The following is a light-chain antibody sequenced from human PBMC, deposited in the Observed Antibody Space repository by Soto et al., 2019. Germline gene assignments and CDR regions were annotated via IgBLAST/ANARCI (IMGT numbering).Light chain of an antibody. CDR1: ESISRW. Sequence: DLQITHSPSSLSASVSYRVTIICQASESISRWLAWYQQKPGKAPKLLIYKASNLESGVPSRFTGSGSGTEFTLTISSLQPDDFATYYCQQYNSWTVGQGTKVDIK. CDR3: QQYNSWT. CDR2: KAS. V-gene: IGKV1-5*03. J-gene: IGKJ1*01.